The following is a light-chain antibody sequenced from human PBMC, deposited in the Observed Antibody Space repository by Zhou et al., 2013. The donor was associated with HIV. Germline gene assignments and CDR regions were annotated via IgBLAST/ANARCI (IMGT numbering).Light chain of an antibody. CDR2: DVS. Sequence: QSALTQPASVSGSPGQSITISCTGTSSDVGGYNYVSWFQQHPGKAPKLVIYDVSNRPSGVSNRFSGSKSGNTASLTISGLQAEDEADYYCCSYTSITTHVVFGGGTKVTVL. J-gene: IGLJ2*01. CDR1: SSDVGGYNY. CDR3: CSYTSITTHVV. V-gene: IGLV2-14*03.